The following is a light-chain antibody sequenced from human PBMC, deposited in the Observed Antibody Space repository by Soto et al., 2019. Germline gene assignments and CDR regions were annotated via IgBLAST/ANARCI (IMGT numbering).Light chain of an antibody. J-gene: IGLJ1*01. CDR1: SSDVGRYDR. V-gene: IGLV2-18*02. Sequence: QSVLTQPPSVSGSPGQSVTISCTGTSSDVGRYDRVSWYQQSPGTAPKLIIYEVTNRPSGVPDRFSGSKSGNTASLTISGLQAEDEADFYCSSYTSSSRYTFGTGTKVTVL. CDR2: EVT. CDR3: SSYTSSSRYT.